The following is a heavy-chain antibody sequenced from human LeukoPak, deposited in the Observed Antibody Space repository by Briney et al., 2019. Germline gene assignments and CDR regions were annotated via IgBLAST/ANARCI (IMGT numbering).Heavy chain of an antibody. J-gene: IGHJ4*02. Sequence: GGSLRLSCAASGFTFSSYAMRWVRQAPGKGLEWVSDISGSGCSTYYADSVKGRFTISRDNSKNTLYLQMNSLRAEDTAVYYCANGKGLERRISVYFDYWGQGTLVTVSS. CDR1: GFTFSSYA. V-gene: IGHV3-23*01. D-gene: IGHD1-1*01. CDR3: ANGKGLERRISVYFDY. CDR2: ISGSGCST.